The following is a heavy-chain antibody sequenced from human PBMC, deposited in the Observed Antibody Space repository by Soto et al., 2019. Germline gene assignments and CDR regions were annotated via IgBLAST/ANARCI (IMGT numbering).Heavy chain of an antibody. CDR2: ISSSSSYT. Sequence: GGSLRLSCAASGFTFSDYYMSWIRQAPGKGLEWVSYISSSSSYTNYADSVKGRFTISRDNAKNSLYLQMNSLRAEDTAVYYCARDHQDKSSGGSCDYWGQGTLVTVSS. CDR3: ARDHQDKSSGGSCDY. CDR1: GFTFSDYY. J-gene: IGHJ4*02. V-gene: IGHV3-11*06. D-gene: IGHD2-15*01.